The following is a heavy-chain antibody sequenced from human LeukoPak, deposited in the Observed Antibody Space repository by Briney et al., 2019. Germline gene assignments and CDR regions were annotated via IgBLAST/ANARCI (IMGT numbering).Heavy chain of an antibody. J-gene: IGHJ4*02. D-gene: IGHD1-26*01. CDR3: VRAGWELDY. Sequence: GGSLRLSCAASGFTFSTYWMAWVRQAPGKGLQWVAHIKEDRSEKYYLDSVRGRFTIGRDDAKSSLYLQMTSLRAEDTALYYCVRAGWELDYWGQGTPVTVSS. V-gene: IGHV3-7*01. CDR1: GFTFSTYW. CDR2: IKEDRSEK.